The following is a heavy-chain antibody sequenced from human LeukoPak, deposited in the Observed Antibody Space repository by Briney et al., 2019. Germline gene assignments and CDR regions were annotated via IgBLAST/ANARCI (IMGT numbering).Heavy chain of an antibody. V-gene: IGHV4-34*01. J-gene: IGHJ6*03. D-gene: IGHD2-15*01. CDR1: GGSFCGYY. CDR2: INHRGST. CDR3: ARGRRIVVVLGASRAHRDFYMEV. Sequence: PSGTPSLTCAVYGGSFCGYYWSWIRHPPRKGPEWIGEINHRGSTNYNPSLKSRVTISVDTSKNQSSLRLSSVTAAETAVYYCARGRRIVVVLGASRAHRDFYMEVWGKGTTVTVS.